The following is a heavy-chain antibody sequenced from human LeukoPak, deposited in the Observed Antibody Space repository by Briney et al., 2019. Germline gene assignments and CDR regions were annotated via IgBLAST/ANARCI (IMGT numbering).Heavy chain of an antibody. D-gene: IGHD3-10*01. CDR1: GGTFSSYA. V-gene: IGHV1-69*13. CDR3: ARQGGFGESLYYFDY. CDR2: IIPIFGTA. J-gene: IGHJ4*02. Sequence: GASVKVSCKASGGTFSSYAISWVRQAPGQGLEWVGGIIPIFGTANYAQKFQGRVTITADESTSTAYMELSSLRSEDTAVYYCARQGGFGESLYYFDYWGQGTLVTVSS.